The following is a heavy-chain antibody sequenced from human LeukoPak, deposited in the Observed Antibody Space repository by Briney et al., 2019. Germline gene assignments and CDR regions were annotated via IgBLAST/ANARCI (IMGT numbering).Heavy chain of an antibody. J-gene: IGHJ4*02. CDR2: IYSTGST. D-gene: IGHD6-13*01. V-gene: IGHV4-4*07. Sequence: SETLSLTCTVSGFSISSYYWSWIRQPAGEGLEWIGRIYSTGSTNYNPSLKSRVTMSVDTSKNQFSLRLRSVTAADTAVYYCARQIASAGTAGFDFWGQGALVTVSS. CDR3: ARQIASAGTAGFDF. CDR1: GFSISSYY.